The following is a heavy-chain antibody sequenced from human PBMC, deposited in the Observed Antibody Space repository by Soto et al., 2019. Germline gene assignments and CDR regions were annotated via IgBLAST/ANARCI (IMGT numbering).Heavy chain of an antibody. CDR2: INHSGST. J-gene: IGHJ4*02. CDR1: GDSISSSKW. D-gene: IGHD6-13*01. CDR3: ARGERQQQRDY. V-gene: IGHV4-4*02. Sequence: SETLSLTCAVSGDSISSSKWWSWVRQPPGKGLEWIGEINHSGSTNYNPSLKSRVIISVDKSKNQFSLKLSSVSDADTAVYYCARGERQQQRDYWGQGTLVT.